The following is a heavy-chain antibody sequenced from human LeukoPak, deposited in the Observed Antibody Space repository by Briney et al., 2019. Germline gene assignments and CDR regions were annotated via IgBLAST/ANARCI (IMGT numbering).Heavy chain of an antibody. V-gene: IGHV4-34*01. D-gene: IGHD6-13*01. CDR1: GGSFSGYY. CDR3: ASRIAAAGSYFDY. Sequence: SETLSLISAVYGGSFSGYYWSWIRQPPGKGLEWIGEINHSGSTNYNPSLKSRVTISVDTSKNQFSLKLSSVTAADTAVYYCASRIAAAGSYFDYWGQGTLVTVSS. J-gene: IGHJ4*02. CDR2: INHSGST.